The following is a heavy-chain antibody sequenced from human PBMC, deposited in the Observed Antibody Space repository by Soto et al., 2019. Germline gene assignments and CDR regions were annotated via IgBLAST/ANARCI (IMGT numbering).Heavy chain of an antibody. CDR2: INHSGST. Sequence: XLTCAVYVGSFGCYYWSGIRQPPWKGLEWIGEINHSGSTNYNPSLKSRVTISVDTSKNQFSLKLSSVTAADTAVYYCATLKGGYCTNGVCWTPYYYYGMEVWGQGTTVTVSS. J-gene: IGHJ6*02. D-gene: IGHD2-8*01. CDR1: VGSFGCYY. V-gene: IGHV4-34*01. CDR3: ATLKGGYCTNGVCWTPYYYYGMEV.